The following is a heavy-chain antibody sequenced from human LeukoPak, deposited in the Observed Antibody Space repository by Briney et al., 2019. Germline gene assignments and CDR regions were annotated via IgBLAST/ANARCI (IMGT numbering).Heavy chain of an antibody. Sequence: GGSLRLSCAASGFTFSSYSMKWVRQAPGKGLEWVSAIRGDGATKFYADSVKGRFTVSRDNSKNTLYLQMNSLRAEDTAVYYCAKDQYRDYFRGADYWGQGTLVTVSS. CDR3: AKDQYRDYFRGADY. D-gene: IGHD2/OR15-2a*01. J-gene: IGHJ4*02. CDR1: GFTFSSYS. CDR2: IRGDGATK. V-gene: IGHV3-23*01.